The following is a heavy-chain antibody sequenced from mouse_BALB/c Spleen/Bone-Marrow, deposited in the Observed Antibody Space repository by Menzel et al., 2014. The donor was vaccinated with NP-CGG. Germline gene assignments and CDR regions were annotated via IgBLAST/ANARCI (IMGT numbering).Heavy chain of an antibody. CDR2: IRNKANGYTT. V-gene: IGHV7-3*02. Sequence: EVKLVESGGGLVQPGGSLRLSCATSGFTFTDYYMSWVRQPPGKALEWLGFIRNKANGYTTEYSASVKGRFTISRDNSQGILYLQMNTLRAEDSATYYCARDGSWFAYWGQGTLVTVSA. CDR1: GFTFTDYY. J-gene: IGHJ3*01. CDR3: ARDGSWFAY.